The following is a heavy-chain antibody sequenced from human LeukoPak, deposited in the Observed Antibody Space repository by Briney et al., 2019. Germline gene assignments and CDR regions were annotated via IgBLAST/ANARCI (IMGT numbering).Heavy chain of an antibody. D-gene: IGHD2-15*01. CDR2: INPNSGGT. Sequence: ASVKVSCKASGYTFTGYYMHWVRQAPGQGLEWMGWINPNSGGTNYAQKFQGWVTMTRDTPISTAYMELSRLRSDDTAVYYCARGVVVAATYYFDYWGQGTLVTVSS. V-gene: IGHV1-2*04. J-gene: IGHJ4*02. CDR3: ARGVVVAATYYFDY. CDR1: GYTFTGYY.